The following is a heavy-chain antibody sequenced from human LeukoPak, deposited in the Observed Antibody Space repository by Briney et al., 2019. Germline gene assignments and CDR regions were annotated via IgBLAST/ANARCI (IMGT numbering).Heavy chain of an antibody. V-gene: IGHV4-59*01. J-gene: IGHJ6*03. D-gene: IGHD2-8*01. Sequence: SETLSLTCTVSGGSISSYYWSWIRQPPGKGLEWIGYIYYSGSTNYNPSLKSRVTISVDTSKNQFSLKLSSVTAADTAVYYCAGVLSDYYYYYMDVWGKGTTVTISS. CDR1: GGSISSYY. CDR3: AGVLSDYYYYYMDV. CDR2: IYYSGST.